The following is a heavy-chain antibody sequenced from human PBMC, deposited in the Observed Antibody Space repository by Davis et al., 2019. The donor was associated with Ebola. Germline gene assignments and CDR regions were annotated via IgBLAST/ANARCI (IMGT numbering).Heavy chain of an antibody. V-gene: IGHV4-31*03. D-gene: IGHD6-13*01. J-gene: IGHJ5*02. CDR2: IYYSGST. CDR3: ARGVYSSSWYESGWFDP. Sequence: PSETLSLTCTVSGGSISSGGYYWSWIRQHPGKGLEWIGYIYYSGSTYYNPSLKSRVTISVDTSKNQFSLKLSSVTAADTAVYYCARGVYSSSWYESGWFDPWGQGTLVTVSS. CDR1: GGSISSGGYY.